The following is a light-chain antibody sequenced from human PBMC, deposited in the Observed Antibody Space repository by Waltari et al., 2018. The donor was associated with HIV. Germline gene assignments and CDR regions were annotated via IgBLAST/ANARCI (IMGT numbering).Light chain of an antibody. CDR3: QSSDIRLHGLWV. Sequence: QSLLTQPPSVSATPRQSNTISCTRNKSNTGAGHDGPSYRQLPGTAPRLLLFANSTRPSGVPDRISGSKSTASASLAITGLQAEDEGYYYCQSSDIRLHGLWVFGGGTKVTVL. J-gene: IGLJ3*02. V-gene: IGLV1-40*01. CDR2: ANS. CDR1: KSNTGAGHD.